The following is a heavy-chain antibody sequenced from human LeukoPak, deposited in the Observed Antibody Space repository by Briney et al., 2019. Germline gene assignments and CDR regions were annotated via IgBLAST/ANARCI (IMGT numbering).Heavy chain of an antibody. J-gene: IGHJ5*02. CDR3: ARVKWEYSSSWYSVYPVNWFDP. CDR1: GGSISSSSYY. Sequence: SETLSLTCTVSGGSISSSSYYWGWIRQPPGKGLEWIGSIYYSGSTYYNPSLKSRVTISVDTSKNQFSLKLSSVTAADTAVYYCARVKWEYSSSWYSVYPVNWFDPWGQGTLVTVSS. V-gene: IGHV4-39*07. CDR2: IYYSGST. D-gene: IGHD6-13*01.